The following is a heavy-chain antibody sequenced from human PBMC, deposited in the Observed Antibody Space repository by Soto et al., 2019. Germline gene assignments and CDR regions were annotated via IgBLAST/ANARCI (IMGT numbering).Heavy chain of an antibody. Sequence: GGYLRLSCSASGFNFSSYSMNWVRQAPRKGLEWVSYISSSSSTIYYADSVKGRFTISRDNAKNSLYLQMNSLRDEDTAVYYCARPEYSSSSYGMDVWGQGTTVTVSS. CDR2: ISSSSSTI. J-gene: IGHJ6*02. D-gene: IGHD6-6*01. V-gene: IGHV3-48*02. CDR1: GFNFSSYS. CDR3: ARPEYSSSSYGMDV.